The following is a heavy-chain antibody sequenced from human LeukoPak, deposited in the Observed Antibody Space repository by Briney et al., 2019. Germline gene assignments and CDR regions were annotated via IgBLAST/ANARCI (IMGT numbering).Heavy chain of an antibody. CDR2: INQSGRT. Sequence: SETLSLTCGVYGGSFSGYYWSWIRQPPGRGLEWIGEINQSGRTNYNPSLKSRVTISVDTSKNQFSLKLSSVTAADTAVYYCARVDDSSGYYSYYFDYWGQGTLVTVSS. D-gene: IGHD3-22*01. CDR1: GGSFSGYY. V-gene: IGHV4-34*01. J-gene: IGHJ4*02. CDR3: ARVDDSSGYYSYYFDY.